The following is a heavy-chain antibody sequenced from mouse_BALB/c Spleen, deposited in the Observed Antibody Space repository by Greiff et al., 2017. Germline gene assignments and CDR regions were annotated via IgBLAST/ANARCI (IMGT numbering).Heavy chain of an antibody. V-gene: IGHV2-9-2*01. CDR2: IWTGGGT. D-gene: IGHD1-1*01. CDR1: GFSLTSYD. CDR3: VRDRGYGSSYWYFDV. Sequence: VQLQQSGPGLVAPSQSLSITCTVSGFSLTSYDISWIRQPPGKGLEWLGVIWTGGGTNYNSAFMSRLSISKDNSKSQVFLKMNSLQTDDTAIYYCVRDRGYGSSYWYFDVWGAGTTVTVSS. J-gene: IGHJ1*01.